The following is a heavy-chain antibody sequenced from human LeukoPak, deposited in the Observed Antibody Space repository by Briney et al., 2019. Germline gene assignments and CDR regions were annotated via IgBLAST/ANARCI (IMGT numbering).Heavy chain of an antibody. J-gene: IGHJ4*02. CDR1: GFTFDDYT. CDR2: ISWDGGST. D-gene: IGHD3-22*01. Sequence: GGSLRLSCAASGFTFDDYTMHWVRQAPGKGLEWVSLISWDGGSTYYADSVKGRFTISRDNSKNSLYLQMNSLRTEDTALYYCAKDIWPRGMIVVVTPDYWGQGTLVTVSS. V-gene: IGHV3-43*01. CDR3: AKDIWPRGMIVVVTPDY.